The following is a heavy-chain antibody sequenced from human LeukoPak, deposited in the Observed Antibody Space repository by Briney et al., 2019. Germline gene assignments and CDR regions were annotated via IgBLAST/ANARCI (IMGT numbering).Heavy chain of an antibody. Sequence: ASVKVSCKASGYSFTNYYLHWVRQAPGQGFEWMGIINPGGGSTTYAQKFQGRVTMTRDTSTSTVYMELSSLRSEDTAVDYCARGGFTTMVRGVIITLDAFDIWGQGTMDTVSS. D-gene: IGHD3-10*01. CDR3: ARGGFTTMVRGVIITLDAFDI. CDR2: INPGGGST. CDR1: GYSFTNYY. V-gene: IGHV1-46*01. J-gene: IGHJ3*02.